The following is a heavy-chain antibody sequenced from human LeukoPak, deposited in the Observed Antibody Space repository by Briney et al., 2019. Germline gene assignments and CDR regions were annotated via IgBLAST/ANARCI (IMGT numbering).Heavy chain of an antibody. CDR3: ARQGWQWLARAFHI. Sequence: SQTLSLTCAISGDSVSSNSAAWNWIRQSPSRGLEWLGRTYYRSKWYNDYAVSVKSRITINPDTSKNQFSLQLNSVTAADTAVYYCARQGWQWLARAFHIWGQGTMVTVSS. CDR2: TYYRSKWYN. J-gene: IGHJ3*02. CDR1: GDSVSSNSAA. D-gene: IGHD6-19*01. V-gene: IGHV6-1*01.